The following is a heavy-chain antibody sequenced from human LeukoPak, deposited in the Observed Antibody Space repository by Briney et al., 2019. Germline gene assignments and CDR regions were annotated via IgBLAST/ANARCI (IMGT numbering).Heavy chain of an antibody. Sequence: ASVKVSCKASGYTFTGYYMHWVRQAPGQGLEWMGWINPNSGGTNYAQKFQGRVTMTRDTSISTAYMELSTLRSDDTAVYYCARGLLGNYDILTGKDAFDIWGQGTMVTVSS. CDR1: GYTFTGYY. V-gene: IGHV1-2*02. D-gene: IGHD3-9*01. CDR3: ARGLLGNYDILTGKDAFDI. CDR2: INPNSGGT. J-gene: IGHJ3*02.